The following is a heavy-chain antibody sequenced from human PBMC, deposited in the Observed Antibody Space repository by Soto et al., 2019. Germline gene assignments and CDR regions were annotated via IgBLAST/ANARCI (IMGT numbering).Heavy chain of an antibody. CDR3: ARLICDNWNYGAYYFDY. CDR1: GGSIRSGGYY. J-gene: IGHJ4*02. V-gene: IGHV4-31*03. CDR2: IYYTGST. Sequence: PSETLSLTCTVSGGSIRSGGYYWSWIRQHPGKGLEWIGYIYYTGSTYYNPSLKSRVTISVDTSKNQFSLNLSSVTAADTAVYHCARLICDNWNYGAYYFDYWGQGALVTVS. D-gene: IGHD1-7*01.